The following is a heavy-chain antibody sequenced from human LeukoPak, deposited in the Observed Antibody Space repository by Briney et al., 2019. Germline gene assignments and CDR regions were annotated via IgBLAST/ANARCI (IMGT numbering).Heavy chain of an antibody. Sequence: GGALRLSCEASGFTFSRHAMIGVRQGPGKGLEGVSTISGSGDTIYYADSVKGRFTISRDNYMNTVSLQMNSLRAEDTAIYYCAKDRYSNSVNDFDMWGQGTMVAVSS. CDR1: GFTFSRHA. CDR2: ISGSGDTI. J-gene: IGHJ3*02. D-gene: IGHD4-11*01. V-gene: IGHV3-23*01. CDR3: AKDRYSNSVNDFDM.